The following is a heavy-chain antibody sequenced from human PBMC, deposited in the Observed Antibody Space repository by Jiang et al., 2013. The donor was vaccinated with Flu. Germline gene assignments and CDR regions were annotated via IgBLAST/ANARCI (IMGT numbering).Heavy chain of an antibody. CDR2: IYYSGST. J-gene: IGHJ4*02. CDR3: ARAYVWGSYRYDYFDY. CDR1: GGSISSYY. D-gene: IGHD3-16*02. Sequence: GSGLVKPSETLSLTCTVSGGSISSYYWSWIRQPPGKGLEWIGYIYYSGSTNYNPSLKSRVTISVDTSKNQFSLKLSSVTAADTAVYYCARAYVWGSYRYDYFDYWGQGTLVTVSS. V-gene: IGHV4-59*01.